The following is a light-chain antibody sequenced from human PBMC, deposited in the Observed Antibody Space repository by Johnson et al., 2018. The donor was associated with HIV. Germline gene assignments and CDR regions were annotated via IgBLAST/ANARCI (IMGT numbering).Light chain of an antibody. CDR1: SSNIGNNY. V-gene: IGLV1-51*01. Sequence: QSVLTQPPSVSAAPGQKVTISCSGSSSNIGNNYVSWYQQVPGAAPKLLIYDNNRRPSGIPDRFSGSKSGTSATLGITGLQTGDEADYYCGTWDSGLRTAFVGTGTKVTVL. CDR3: GTWDSGLRTAF. J-gene: IGLJ1*01. CDR2: DNN.